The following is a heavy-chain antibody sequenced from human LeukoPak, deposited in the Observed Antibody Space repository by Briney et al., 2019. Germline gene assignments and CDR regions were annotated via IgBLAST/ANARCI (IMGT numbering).Heavy chain of an antibody. Sequence: GASVKVSCKSSGYTFTDYFLHWVRQAPGQGLEWMGCINLHTGGAHYAQKLQDWVSLTRDTSISTAYMELSRLRSDDTAVYYCARGSQDTYYDFWSGYYTSGCYDYWGQGTLVTVSS. D-gene: IGHD3-3*01. J-gene: IGHJ4*02. CDR2: INLHTGGA. CDR3: ARGSQDTYYDFWSGYYTSGCYDY. CDR1: GYTFTDYF. V-gene: IGHV1-2*04.